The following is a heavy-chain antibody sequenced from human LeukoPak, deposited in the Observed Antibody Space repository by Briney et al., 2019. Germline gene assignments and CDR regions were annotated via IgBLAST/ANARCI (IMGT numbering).Heavy chain of an antibody. CDR3: AKDQVENGYVDY. D-gene: IGHD3-22*01. CDR1: GFTFSSYA. V-gene: IGHV3-64*01. J-gene: IGHJ4*02. CDR2: ISSNGGST. Sequence: GGSLRLSCAASGFTFSSYAMHWVRQAPGKGLEYVSAISSNGGSTYYANSVKGRFTIPRDNSKNTLYLQMNSLRAEDTAVYYCAKDQVENGYVDYWGQGTLVTVSS.